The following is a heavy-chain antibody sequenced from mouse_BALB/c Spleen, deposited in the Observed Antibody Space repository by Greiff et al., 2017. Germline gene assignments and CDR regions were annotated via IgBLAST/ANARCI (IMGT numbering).Heavy chain of an antibody. CDR3: TSLHYDPFFDD. CDR1: GYTFTSYW. J-gene: IGHJ2*01. Sequence: QVQLQQPGAELVRPGASVKLSCKASGYTFTSYWINWVKQRPGQGLEWIGNIYPSDSYTNYNQKFKDKATLTVDKSSSTAYMQLSSPTSEDSAVYYCTSLHYDPFFDDWGEGTTLTVSS. V-gene: IGHV1-69*02. CDR2: IYPSDSYT. D-gene: IGHD2-4*01.